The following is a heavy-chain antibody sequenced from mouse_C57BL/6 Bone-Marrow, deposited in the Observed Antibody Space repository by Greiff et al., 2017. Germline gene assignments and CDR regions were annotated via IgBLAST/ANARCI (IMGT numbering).Heavy chain of an antibody. Sequence: VKLVESGAELARPGASVKLSCKASGYTFTSYGISWVKQRTGQGLEWIGEIYPRSGNTYYNEKFKGKATLTADKSSSTAYMELRSLTSEDSAVYFCAGDGYYWYFDVWGTGTTVTVSS. CDR2: IYPRSGNT. V-gene: IGHV1-81*01. CDR3: AGDGYYWYFDV. D-gene: IGHD2-3*01. CDR1: GYTFTSYG. J-gene: IGHJ1*03.